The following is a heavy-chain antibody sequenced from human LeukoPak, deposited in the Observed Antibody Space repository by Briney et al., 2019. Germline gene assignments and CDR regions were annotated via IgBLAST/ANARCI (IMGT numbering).Heavy chain of an antibody. J-gene: IGHJ6*02. V-gene: IGHV4-59*08. CDR2: IYYSWST. CDR3: ASYCSGGSCYSPDYYYYYGMDV. D-gene: IGHD2-15*01. CDR1: GGSISSYY. Sequence: PSETLSLTCTVSGGSISSYYWSWIRQPPGKRLEWIGYIYYSWSTNYSPSLKSRVTISVDTSKNQFSLKLSSVTAADTAVYYCASYCSGGSCYSPDYYYYYGMDVWGQGTTVTVSS.